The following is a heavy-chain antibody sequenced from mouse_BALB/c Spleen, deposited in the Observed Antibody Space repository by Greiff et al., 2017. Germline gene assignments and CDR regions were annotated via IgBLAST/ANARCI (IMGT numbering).Heavy chain of an antibody. D-gene: IGHD1-2*01. CDR2: IDPENGDT. CDR3: DAFITTATGGV. CDR1: GLNIKDYY. V-gene: IGHV14-4*02. Sequence: VQLQQSAAELVRSGASVKLSCTASGLNIKDYYMHWVKQRPEQGLEWIGWIDPENGDTEYAPKFQGKATMTADTSSNTAYLQLSSLTSVDTAGYYCDAFITTATGGVWGGGTAVTVSS. J-gene: IGHJ1*01.